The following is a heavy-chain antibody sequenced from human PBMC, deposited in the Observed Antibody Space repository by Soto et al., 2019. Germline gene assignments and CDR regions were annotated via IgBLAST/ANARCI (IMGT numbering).Heavy chain of an antibody. CDR1: GGSISSGGYY. CDR2: IYYSGSS. Sequence: PSETLSLTCTVSGGSISSGGYYWSWIRQHPGKGLEWIGYIYYSGSSYYNPSLKSRVTISVDTSKNQFSLKLSSVTAADTAVYYCARGTYYYDSSGYLAIWRQGTMVTVSS. CDR3: ARGTYYYDSSGYLAI. V-gene: IGHV4-31*03. J-gene: IGHJ3*02. D-gene: IGHD3-22*01.